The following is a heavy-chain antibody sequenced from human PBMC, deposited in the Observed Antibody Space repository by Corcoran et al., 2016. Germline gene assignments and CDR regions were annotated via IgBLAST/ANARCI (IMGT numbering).Heavy chain of an antibody. CDR3: ARRNEFWSGIDY. CDR1: GGSISSRSYY. CDR2: IYYSGST. V-gene: IGHV4-39*01. Sequence: QLQLQESGPGLVKPSETLSLTCTVSGGSISSRSYYWGWIRQPPGKGLEWIGGIYYSGSTYYNPSLKSRVTISVDTSKNQFSLKLSSVTAADTGVYYCARRNEFWSGIDYWGQGTLVTVSS. D-gene: IGHD3-3*01. J-gene: IGHJ4*02.